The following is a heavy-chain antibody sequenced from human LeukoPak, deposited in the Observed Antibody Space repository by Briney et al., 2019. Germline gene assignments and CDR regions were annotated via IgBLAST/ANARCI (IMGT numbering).Heavy chain of an antibody. CDR2: IYTSGST. J-gene: IGHJ5*02. CDR3: ARARYCSGGSCYSGKYNWFDP. V-gene: IGHV4-4*07. Sequence: SQTLSLTCTVSGGSISSYYWSWIRQPAGKGLEWIGRIYTSGSTNYNPSLKSRVTMSVDTSKNQFSLKLSSVTAADTAVYYCARARYCSGGSCYSGKYNWFDPWGQGTLVTVSS. CDR1: GGSISSYY. D-gene: IGHD2-15*01.